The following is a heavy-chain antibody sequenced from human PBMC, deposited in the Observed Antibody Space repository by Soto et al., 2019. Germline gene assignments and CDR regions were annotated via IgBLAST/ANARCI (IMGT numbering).Heavy chain of an antibody. CDR1: GYTFTSYY. Sequence: ASVKVSCKASGYTFTSYYMHWVRQAPGQGLEWMGIINPSGGSTSYAQKFQGRVTMTRDTSTSTVYMELSSLRSEDTAVYYCARDYVEMATIIYYSGMDVWGQGTTVTVS. V-gene: IGHV1-46*01. J-gene: IGHJ6*02. CDR3: ARDYVEMATIIYYSGMDV. D-gene: IGHD5-12*01. CDR2: INPSGGST.